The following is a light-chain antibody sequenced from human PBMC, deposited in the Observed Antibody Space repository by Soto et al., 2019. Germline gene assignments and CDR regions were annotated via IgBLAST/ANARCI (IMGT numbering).Light chain of an antibody. CDR1: QSISSW. V-gene: IGKV1-5*01. Sequence: IQMTQSPSSVSASVGDRVAITCRASQSISSWLAWYQQKPGKAPKLLIYDASSLESGVPSRFSGSGAGTEFTLTSSSLQPDDFATYYCQQYNSYPWTFGQGTKVDI. CDR3: QQYNSYPWT. J-gene: IGKJ1*01. CDR2: DAS.